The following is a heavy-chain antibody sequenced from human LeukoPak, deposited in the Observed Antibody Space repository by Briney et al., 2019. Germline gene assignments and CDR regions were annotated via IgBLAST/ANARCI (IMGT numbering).Heavy chain of an antibody. V-gene: IGHV4-30-2*01. Sequence: SQTLSLTCTVSGGSISSGGYYWSWIRQPPGKGLEWIGYIYHSGSTYYNPSLKRRVTISVDRSKNQFSLKLSSVTAADTAVYYCARAYSYGHFDYWGQGTLVTVSS. CDR3: ARAYSYGHFDY. CDR2: IYHSGST. CDR1: GGSISSGGYY. D-gene: IGHD5-18*01. J-gene: IGHJ4*02.